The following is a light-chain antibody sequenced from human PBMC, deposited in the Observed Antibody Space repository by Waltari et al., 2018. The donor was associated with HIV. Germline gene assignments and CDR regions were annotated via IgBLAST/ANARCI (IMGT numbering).Light chain of an antibody. CDR3: CSHAGNFIFA. CDR2: NAN. CDR1: SSHVDSF. V-gene: IGLV2-11*01. J-gene: IGLJ1*01. Sequence: QSALTQPHSVSGSPGQSPTISCTGTSSHVDSFVSWYQQHPGKAPQVIIYNANNRPSGVPDRFSGSKSGNTAFLTISGLQADDEAEYHCCSHAGNFIFAFGTGTKVTVL.